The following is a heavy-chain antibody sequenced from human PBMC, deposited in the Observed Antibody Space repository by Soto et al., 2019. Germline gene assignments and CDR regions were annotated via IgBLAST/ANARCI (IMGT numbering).Heavy chain of an antibody. CDR2: IIPILGIA. J-gene: IGHJ4*02. V-gene: IGHV1-69*08. CDR1: GGTFSSYT. D-gene: IGHD2-2*01. Sequence: QVQLVQSGAEVKKPGSSVKVSCKASGGTFSSYTISWVRQAPGQGLEWMGRIIPILGIANYAQKFQGRVTITADKSTSTAYMELSSLRSEDTAVYYCARDRGCSSTGCYHQSDYWGQGTLVTVSS. CDR3: ARDRGCSSTGCYHQSDY.